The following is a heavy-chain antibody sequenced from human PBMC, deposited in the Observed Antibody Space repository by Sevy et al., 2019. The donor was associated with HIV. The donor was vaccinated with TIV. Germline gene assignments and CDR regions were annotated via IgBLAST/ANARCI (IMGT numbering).Heavy chain of an antibody. V-gene: IGHV3-7*01. D-gene: IGHD2-15*01. Sequence: GGSLRLSCAASGFTFSSYWMSWVRQAPGKGLEWVANIKQDGSEKYYVDSVKGRFTIPRDNAKNSLYLQMNSLRAEDTAVYYCARDSSLAGYCSGGSCEYNWFDPWGQGTLVTVSS. CDR1: GFTFSSYW. CDR2: IKQDGSEK. J-gene: IGHJ5*02. CDR3: ARDSSLAGYCSGGSCEYNWFDP.